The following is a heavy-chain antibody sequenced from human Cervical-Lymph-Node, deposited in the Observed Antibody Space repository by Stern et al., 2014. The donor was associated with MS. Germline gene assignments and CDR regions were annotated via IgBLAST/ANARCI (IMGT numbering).Heavy chain of an antibody. CDR1: GYTFSDYY. J-gene: IGHJ4*02. CDR3: ARGSRRFDWLSPSDY. CDR2: INPRTGDP. V-gene: IGHV1-2*02. Sequence: VQLVESGAEVKKPGASVKVSCKSSGYTFSDYYIHWVRQAPGQGLEWMGWINPRTGDPHYAEKYQGRVTMTRDTSISTAYLDLGGLRSGGTALYFCARGSRRFDWLSPSDYWGQGTLVTVSS. D-gene: IGHD3-9*01.